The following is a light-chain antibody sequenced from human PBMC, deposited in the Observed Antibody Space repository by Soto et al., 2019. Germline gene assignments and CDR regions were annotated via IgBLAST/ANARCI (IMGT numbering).Light chain of an antibody. CDR1: SSDVADYNY. Sequence: QSALTQPASVSGSPGQSITISCTGTSSDVADYNYVSWYQQHPGKPPKLVIYEVIGRPSGISNRFSGSKSGNTASLTISGLQAEYEADYSCSSYTTSSTLVVFGGGTKLTVL. CDR2: EVI. V-gene: IGLV2-14*01. J-gene: IGLJ2*01. CDR3: SSYTTSSTLVV.